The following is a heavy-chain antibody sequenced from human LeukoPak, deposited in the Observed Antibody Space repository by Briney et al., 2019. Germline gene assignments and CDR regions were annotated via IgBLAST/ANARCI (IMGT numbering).Heavy chain of an antibody. J-gene: IGHJ4*02. V-gene: IGHV3-48*01. CDR3: AREIPGRIAADC. CDR1: GFTFSDYS. CDR2: INSRSDAI. Sequence: PGGSLRLSCAASGFTFSDYSMNWVRQAPGKGPEWISYINSRSDAIYYTDSVEGRFISSRDNAQNSLFLQMNSLRVEDTAIYYCAREIPGRIAADCWGQGTLVTVSS. D-gene: IGHD2-15*01.